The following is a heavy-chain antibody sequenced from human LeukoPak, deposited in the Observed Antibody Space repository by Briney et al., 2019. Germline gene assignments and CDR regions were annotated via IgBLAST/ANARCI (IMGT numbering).Heavy chain of an antibody. CDR3: ARDRGDYSGDPGYFDY. J-gene: IGHJ4*02. V-gene: IGHV4-59*06. CDR2: IHSDGTP. D-gene: IGHD4-23*01. CDR1: GGSISSYY. Sequence: SETLSLTCTVSGGSISSYYWSWIRQPPGKGLEWIGNIHSDGTPSYNPSLRGRLSISRDRSKNQFSLRLTSVTAGDTAFYYCARDRGDYSGDPGYFDYWGQGPLVTVSS.